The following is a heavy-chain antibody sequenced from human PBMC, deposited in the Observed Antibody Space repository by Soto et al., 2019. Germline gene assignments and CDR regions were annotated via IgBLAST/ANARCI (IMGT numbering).Heavy chain of an antibody. V-gene: IGHV3-30-3*01. Sequence: QVQLVESGGGVVQPGKSLRLSCAASGFNFGTHVMNWVRHAPGKGLERVAVISYDGSNIYYADSVRGRFTFSRDNVKRMLYLHRDSLRTADTAVSYCARKQHDGAGYVFTGAFDSWGQGTLVTVSS. CDR2: ISYDGSNI. D-gene: IGHD2-2*03. J-gene: IGHJ4*02. CDR1: GFNFGTHV. CDR3: ARKQHDGAGYVFTGAFDS.